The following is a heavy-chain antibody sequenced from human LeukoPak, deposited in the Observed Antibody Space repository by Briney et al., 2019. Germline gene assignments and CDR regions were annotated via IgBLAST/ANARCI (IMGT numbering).Heavy chain of an antibody. J-gene: IGHJ3*02. CDR3: ARAYCGGDCYCRAFDI. CDR1: GGSFSGYY. D-gene: IGHD2-21*01. CDR2: INHSGST. Sequence: PSETLSLICAVYGGSFSGYYWSWIRQPPGKGLEWIGEINHSGSTNYNPSLKSRVTISVDTSKNQFSLKLSSVTAADTAVYYCARAYCGGDCYCRAFDIWGQGTMVTVSS. V-gene: IGHV4-34*01.